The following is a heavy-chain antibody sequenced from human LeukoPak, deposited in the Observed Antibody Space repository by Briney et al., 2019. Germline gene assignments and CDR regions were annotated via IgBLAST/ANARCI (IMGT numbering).Heavy chain of an antibody. CDR1: GFTFSDYD. CDR3: ARGVSYYYDNSGHPGWYFDL. Sequence: GGSLRLSCAASGFTFSDYDMHWVRQATGKGLEWVSAIGTADDTYYTGSVKGRFAMSREDAKNSVHLQMNTLRAGDTAVYYCARGVSYYYDNSGHPGWYFDLWGRGTLVTVSS. CDR2: IGTADDT. V-gene: IGHV3-13*01. J-gene: IGHJ2*01. D-gene: IGHD3-22*01.